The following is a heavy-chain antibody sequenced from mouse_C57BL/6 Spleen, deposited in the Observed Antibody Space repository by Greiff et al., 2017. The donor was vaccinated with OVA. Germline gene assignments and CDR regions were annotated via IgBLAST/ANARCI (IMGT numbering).Heavy chain of an antibody. CDR2: ISDGGSYR. CDR1: GFTFSSYA. V-gene: IGHV5-4*01. CDR3: ARDEGSFDY. Sequence: EVHLVESGGGLVKPGGSLKLSCAASGFTFSSYAMSWVRQTPEKRLEWVATISDGGSYRYDPDNVKGRFTISRDNAKNNLYLQMSHLKSEDTAMYYCARDEGSFDYWGQGTTLTVSS. J-gene: IGHJ2*01.